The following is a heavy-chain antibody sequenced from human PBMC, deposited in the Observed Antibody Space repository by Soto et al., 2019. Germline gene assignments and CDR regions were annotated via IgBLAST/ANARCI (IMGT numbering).Heavy chain of an antibody. D-gene: IGHD5-18*01. CDR2: ITVSNGNT. V-gene: IGHV1-18*04. J-gene: IGHJ4*02. CDR1: GYTFSTYG. CDR3: ARSYSYGSYWYFDD. Sequence: QGQLVQSGAEVKKPGASVKVSCQASGYTFSTYGVSWVRQAPGQGLEWMGWITVSNGNTNYIDNLQGRVTMTTDTSTTTAYMELWRLRSDDTAVYYCARSYSYGSYWYFDDWGQGTLVIVSS.